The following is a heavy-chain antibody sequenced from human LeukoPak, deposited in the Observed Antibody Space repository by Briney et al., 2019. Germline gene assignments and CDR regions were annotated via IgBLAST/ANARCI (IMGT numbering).Heavy chain of an antibody. D-gene: IGHD6-19*01. J-gene: IGHJ4*02. CDR2: INPSGGST. Sequence: GASVKVSCKASGYTFTSYYMHWVRQAPGQGLEWMGIINPSGGSTSYAQKFQGRVTMTRDTSTSTVYMELSSLRSEDTAVYYCATDRSRSGGWLREGPLDYWGQGTLVTVSS. CDR1: GYTFTSYY. CDR3: ATDRSRSGGWLREGPLDY. V-gene: IGHV1-46*01.